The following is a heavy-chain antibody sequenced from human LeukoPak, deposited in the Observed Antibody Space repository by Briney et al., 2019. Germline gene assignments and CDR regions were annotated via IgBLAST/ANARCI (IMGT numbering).Heavy chain of an antibody. D-gene: IGHD3-22*01. CDR2: INTDGSIT. Sequence: GGSLRLSCAASGFTFSSYWMHWVRQAPGKGLVWVSRINTDGSITTYADSVKGRFTISRDNAKNTLYLQVNSLRAEDTAVYYCARGNYYDSSGYILYWGQGTLVTVSS. CDR3: ARGNYYDSSGYILY. CDR1: GFTFSSYW. J-gene: IGHJ4*02. V-gene: IGHV3-74*01.